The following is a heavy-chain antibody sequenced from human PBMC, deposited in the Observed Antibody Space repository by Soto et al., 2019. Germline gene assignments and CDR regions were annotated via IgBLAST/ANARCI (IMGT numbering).Heavy chain of an antibody. J-gene: IGHJ4*02. V-gene: IGHV3-23*01. D-gene: IGHD3-3*01. Sequence: PGGSLRLSCAASGFILTRYSMNWVRQAPGKGLEWVSAISDSGTSTYYADSVKGRFTISRDNSKNTLYLQMNSLRVEDTATYYCAKGSDLWSGKMPRDFDYWGQGTLVTVSS. CDR3: AKGSDLWSGKMPRDFDY. CDR2: ISDSGTST. CDR1: GFILTRYS.